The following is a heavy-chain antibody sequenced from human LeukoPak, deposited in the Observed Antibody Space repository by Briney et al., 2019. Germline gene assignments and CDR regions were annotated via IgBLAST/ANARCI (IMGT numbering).Heavy chain of an antibody. CDR2: IMGRGGGT. J-gene: IGHJ5*02. CDR3: AKDKRKSYYDFWSGYYTSWFDP. D-gene: IGHD3-3*01. V-gene: IGHV3-23*01. Sequence: GGSWRLSCAASGFTFSSYAMSWSRQAPGKGREGVSAIMGRGGGTYYADSVKGRFTISRDNSKNTLYLQMNSLRAEDTAVYYCAKDKRKSYYDFWSGYYTSWFDPWGQGTLVTVSS. CDR1: GFTFSSYA.